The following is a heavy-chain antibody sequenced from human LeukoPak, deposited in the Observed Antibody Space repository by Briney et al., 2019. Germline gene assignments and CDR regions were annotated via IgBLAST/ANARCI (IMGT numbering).Heavy chain of an antibody. J-gene: IGHJ4*02. CDR2: ISSSSSYI. Sequence: PGGSLRLSCAASAFTFSSYSMSWVRHAPGKWLEWVSSISSSSSYINYADSVKGRFTISRDTAKNSLYLQMNSLRAEDTAVYYCARTIRGIAARGFDYWGQGTLVTVSS. D-gene: IGHD6-6*01. CDR3: ARTIRGIAARGFDY. V-gene: IGHV3-21*01. CDR1: AFTFSSYS.